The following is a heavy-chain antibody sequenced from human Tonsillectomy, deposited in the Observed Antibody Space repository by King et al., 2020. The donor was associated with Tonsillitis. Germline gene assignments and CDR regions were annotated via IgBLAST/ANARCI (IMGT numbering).Heavy chain of an antibody. D-gene: IGHD3-22*01. CDR2: IWYDGSNK. J-gene: IGHJ4*02. CDR1: GFTFSNYC. Sequence: QLVQSGGGVVQPGRSLRLSFAASGFTFSNYCMPWVRQAPGKGLEGVAVIWYDGSNKFFADSVKGRFTISSENSKNTLYLQMNSLRAEDTAVYYCARALGSSGYRLDYWGQGTLVTVSS. CDR3: ARALGSSGYRLDY. V-gene: IGHV3-33*08.